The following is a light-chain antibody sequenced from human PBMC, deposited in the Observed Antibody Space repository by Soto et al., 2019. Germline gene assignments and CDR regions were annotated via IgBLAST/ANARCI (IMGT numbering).Light chain of an antibody. CDR2: EVS. J-gene: IGLJ1*01. Sequence: QSVLTQPASVSGSPGQSMAISCTGTSSDVGGYNYVSWYQQHPGKAPKLLISEVSNRPSGVSDRFSGSKSGNTASLTISGLQTEDEADYYCSSFTSTYTFVFGGGTKVTV. CDR3: SSFTSTYTFV. CDR1: SSDVGGYNY. V-gene: IGLV2-14*01.